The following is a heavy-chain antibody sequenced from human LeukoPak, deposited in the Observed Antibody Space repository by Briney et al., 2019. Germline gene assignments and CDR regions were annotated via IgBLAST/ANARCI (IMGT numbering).Heavy chain of an antibody. D-gene: IGHD2-2*01. Sequence: TGGSLRLSCAASGFTFSTYSMNWVRQAPGKGLEWVSSISSSSNYKYCADSLKGRLTISRDNAMNSLYLQMNNLRAEDTAVYFCAREGPVATAFDHWGQGTLVTVST. CDR2: ISSSSNYK. V-gene: IGHV3-21*01. J-gene: IGHJ4*02. CDR3: AREGPVATAFDH. CDR1: GFTFSTYS.